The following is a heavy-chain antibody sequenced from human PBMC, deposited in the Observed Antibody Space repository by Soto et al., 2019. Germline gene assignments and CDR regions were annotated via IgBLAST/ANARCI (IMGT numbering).Heavy chain of an antibody. D-gene: IGHD6-6*01. V-gene: IGHV4-30-4*01. CDR2: IYYSGST. CDR3: ARLRRPPSRNSLGQLSEDY. J-gene: IGHJ4*02. Sequence: QVQLQESGPGLVKPSQTLSLTCTVSGGSISSGDYYWSWIRQPPGKGLEWIGYIYYSGSTYYNPSLKIRVTLSVDTSKNQFSLKLSSVTAADTAVYYCARLRRPPSRNSLGQLSEDYWGQGTLVTVSS. CDR1: GGSISSGDYY.